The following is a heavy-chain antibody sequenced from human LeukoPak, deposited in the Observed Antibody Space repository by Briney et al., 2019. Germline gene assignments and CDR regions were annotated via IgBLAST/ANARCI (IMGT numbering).Heavy chain of an antibody. V-gene: IGHV1-24*01. J-gene: IGHJ4*02. D-gene: IGHD3-22*01. CDR1: GYTLTELS. Sequence: ASVKVSCKVSGYTLTELSMHWVRQAPGKGLEWMGGFDPEDGETIYAQKFQGRVTMTEDTSTDTACMELSSLRSEDTAVYYCATPGEGYYYDSSGYFPYYFDYWGQGTLVTVSS. CDR3: ATPGEGYYYDSSGYFPYYFDY. CDR2: FDPEDGET.